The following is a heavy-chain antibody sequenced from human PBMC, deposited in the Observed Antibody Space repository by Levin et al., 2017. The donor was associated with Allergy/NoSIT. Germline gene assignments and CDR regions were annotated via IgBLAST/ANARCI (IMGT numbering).Heavy chain of an antibody. CDR3: ARHDSSGWYAFDY. CDR2: IDPSDSYT. Sequence: KVSCKGSGYSFTSYWISWVRQMPGKGLEWMGRIDPSDSYTNYSPSFQGHVTISADKSISTAYLQWSSLKASDTAMYYCARHDSSGWYAFDYWGQGTLVTVSS. D-gene: IGHD6-19*01. J-gene: IGHJ4*02. CDR1: GYSFTSYW. V-gene: IGHV5-10-1*01.